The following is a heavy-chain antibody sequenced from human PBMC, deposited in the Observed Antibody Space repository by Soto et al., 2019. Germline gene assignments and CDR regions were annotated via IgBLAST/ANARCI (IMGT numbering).Heavy chain of an antibody. CDR1: GGSISSNNW. CDR2: IYHSGST. D-gene: IGHD5-18*01. V-gene: IGHV4-4*02. Sequence: QVQLQESGPGLVKPSGTLSLTCAVSGGSISSNNWLSWVRQPPGKGLEWIGEIYHSGSTNYNPSLQGRVTMSVDKSQSQLSLNLGSLTAADTAVYYCAGQVDTPYTYNYWGQGTLVTVSS. J-gene: IGHJ4*02. CDR3: AGQVDTPYTYNY.